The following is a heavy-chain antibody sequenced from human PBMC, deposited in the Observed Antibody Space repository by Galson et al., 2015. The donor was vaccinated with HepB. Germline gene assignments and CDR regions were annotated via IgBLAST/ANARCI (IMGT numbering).Heavy chain of an antibody. V-gene: IGHV4-59*01. D-gene: IGHD3-10*01. CDR1: GGSISSYY. J-gene: IGHJ6*02. CDR3: ARVGDRWFGEFYYYYGMDV. CDR2: IYYSGST. Sequence: DTLSLTCTVSGGSISSYYWSWIRQPPVKGLEWIGYIYYSGSTNYNPSLKSRVTISVDTSKNQFSLKLSSVTAADTAVYYCARVGDRWFGEFYYYYGMDVWGQGTTVTVSS.